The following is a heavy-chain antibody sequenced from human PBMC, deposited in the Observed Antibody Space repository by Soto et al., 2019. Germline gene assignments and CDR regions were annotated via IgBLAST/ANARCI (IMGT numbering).Heavy chain of an antibody. CDR1: QFTFNIDA. V-gene: IGHV3-23*01. CDR2: MSGSGASI. CDR3: ARDNWDGAYYGLDV. J-gene: IGHJ6*02. D-gene: IGHD1-20*01. Sequence: EVQLLESGGGLVQSGESLTLSCVASQFTFNIDAMTWVRQAPGKWLEWVSSMSGSGASIYYADSVKGRFTISRDKSKKTLYLQMNSLRAEDTAVYWCARDNWDGAYYGLDVWGQGTTVTVS.